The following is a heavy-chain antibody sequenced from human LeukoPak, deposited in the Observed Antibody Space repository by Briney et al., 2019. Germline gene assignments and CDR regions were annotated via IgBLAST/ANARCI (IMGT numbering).Heavy chain of an antibody. CDR2: INPNSGGT. V-gene: IGHV1-2*02. CDR1: GYTFTDYY. CDR3: AASYGSGSYQTMYYFDY. D-gene: IGHD3-10*01. J-gene: IGHJ4*02. Sequence: AASVKVSCKASGYTFTDYYMHWVRQAPGQGLEWMGWINPNSGGTNYAQKFQGRVTMTRDTSISTAYMELSRLRSDDTAVYYCAASYGSGSYQTMYYFDYWGQGTLVTVSS.